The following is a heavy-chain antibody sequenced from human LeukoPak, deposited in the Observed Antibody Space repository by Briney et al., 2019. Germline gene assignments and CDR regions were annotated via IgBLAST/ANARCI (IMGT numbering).Heavy chain of an antibody. CDR1: GYTFTGYY. CDR2: INPNSGGT. CDR3: ARDGYYDSSGYDY. J-gene: IGHJ4*02. Sequence: ASVKVSCKASGYTFTGYYMHWVRQAPGQGLEWMGWINPNSGGTNYAQKFQGRVTMTRDTSISTAYMELSRLRSDDTAVYYCARDGYYDSSGYDYWGQGTLVTVSP. D-gene: IGHD3-22*01. V-gene: IGHV1-2*02.